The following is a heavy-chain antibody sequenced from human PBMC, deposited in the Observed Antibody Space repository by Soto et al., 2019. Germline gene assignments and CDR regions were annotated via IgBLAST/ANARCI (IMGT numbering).Heavy chain of an antibody. CDR2: ISWNSGNI. J-gene: IGHJ4*02. CDR1: GFIFDEYA. CDR3: AKGASTTVFAFNDY. D-gene: IGHD4-17*01. V-gene: IGHV3-9*01. Sequence: EVQLVESGGGLVQPGRSLRLSCAASGFIFDEYAMHWVRQAPGKGLEWVSSISWNSGNIGYVDSVKGRFTISRDNAKNSLYLQMNSVRGEDTALYYCAKGASTTVFAFNDYWGQGTLVTVSS.